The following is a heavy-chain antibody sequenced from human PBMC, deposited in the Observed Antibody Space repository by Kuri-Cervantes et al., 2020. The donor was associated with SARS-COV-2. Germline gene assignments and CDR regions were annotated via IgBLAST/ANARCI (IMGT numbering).Heavy chain of an antibody. CDR3: ARDRRGATRPDAFDI. V-gene: IGHV3-30*04. J-gene: IGHJ3*02. D-gene: IGHD3-10*01. Sequence: GGSLRLSCAASKFTFSSFPMHWVRQAPGKGLEWVAVISYDGSKEYYADSVKGRFTISRDNSKNMLYLQMNSLRAEDTAVYYCARDRRGATRPDAFDIWGQGTMVTVSS. CDR1: KFTFSSFP. CDR2: ISYDGSKE.